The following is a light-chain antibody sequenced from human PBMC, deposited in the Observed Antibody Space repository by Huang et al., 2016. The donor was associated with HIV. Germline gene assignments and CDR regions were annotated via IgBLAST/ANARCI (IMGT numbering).Light chain of an antibody. CDR1: QNINNY. V-gene: IGKV3-11*01. J-gene: IGKJ4*01. CDR2: DSF. CDR3: QQRGAWPLT. Sequence: DIVLTQSPATLSLSPGQRATLSCRVSQNINNYLVWYQQKPGQAPRLLIYDSFNMATGIPARFSGSGSGTDFTLTINTLEPEDFAVYYCQQRGAWPLTFGGGTKVEIK.